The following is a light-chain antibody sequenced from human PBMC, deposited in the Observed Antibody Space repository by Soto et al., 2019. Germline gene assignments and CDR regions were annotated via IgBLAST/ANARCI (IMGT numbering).Light chain of an antibody. V-gene: IGLV2-14*01. CDR2: EVS. CDR3: TSYTSTNTWV. Sequence: QSALTQPASVSGSPGQSITISCTGTSSDVGGYNYVSWYQQHQGKAPKLMIYEVSNRPSGVSNRFSGSKSGNTASLTISGLQAEDEAHYYCTSYTSTNTWVFGGGTKVTVL. CDR1: SSDVGGYNY. J-gene: IGLJ3*02.